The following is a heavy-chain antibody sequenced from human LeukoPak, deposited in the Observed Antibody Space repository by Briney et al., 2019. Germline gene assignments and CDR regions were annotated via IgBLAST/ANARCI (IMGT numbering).Heavy chain of an antibody. D-gene: IGHD5-12*01. CDR2: INPNSGGT. CDR3: ATPERGYSGYDFGS. V-gene: IGHV1-2*02. J-gene: IGHJ4*02. CDR1: GYTFTGYY. Sequence: ASVKVSCKASGYTFTGYYRHWVRQAPGQGLEWMRWINPNSGGTNYAQKFQGRVTMTRDTSISTAYMELSRLRSDDTAVYYCATPERGYSGYDFGSWGQGTLVTVSS.